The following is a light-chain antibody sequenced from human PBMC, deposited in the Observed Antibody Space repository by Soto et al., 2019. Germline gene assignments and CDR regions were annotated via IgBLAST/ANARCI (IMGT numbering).Light chain of an antibody. CDR1: SSNIGAGYD. J-gene: IGLJ2*01. CDR3: QSYDSSLSGPRV. Sequence: QSVLTKPPSVSGAPGQRVTISCTGSSSNIGAGYDVHWYQQLPGTAPKLLIYGNSNRPSGVPDRFSGSKSGTSASLAITGLQAEDEADYYCQSYDSSLSGPRVFGGGTKLT. CDR2: GNS. V-gene: IGLV1-40*01.